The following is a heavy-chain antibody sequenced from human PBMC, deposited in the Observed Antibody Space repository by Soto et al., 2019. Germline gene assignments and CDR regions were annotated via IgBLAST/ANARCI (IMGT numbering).Heavy chain of an antibody. CDR1: GYTFTSYD. J-gene: IGHJ6*03. D-gene: IGHD2-2*01. Sequence: QVQLVQSGAEVKKPGASVKVSCKASGYTFTSYDINWVRQATGQGLEWMGWMNTNSGNTGYAQKFQGRVTMTRNTSISTAYMELSSLRSEDTAVYYCAKGYCSSTSCYFDFFSMDVWGKGTTVTVSS. CDR3: AKGYCSSTSCYFDFFSMDV. V-gene: IGHV1-8*01. CDR2: MNTNSGNT.